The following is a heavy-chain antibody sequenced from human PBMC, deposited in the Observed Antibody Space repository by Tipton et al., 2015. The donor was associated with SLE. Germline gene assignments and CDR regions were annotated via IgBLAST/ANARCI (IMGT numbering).Heavy chain of an antibody. V-gene: IGHV3-30*02. CDR3: AKGGYDSLGFDY. D-gene: IGHD5-12*01. CDR2: IRYDGSNK. J-gene: IGHJ4*02. CDR1: GFTFSSYD. Sequence: SLRLSCAASGFTFSSYDMHWVRQAPGKGLEWVAFIRYDGSNKYYADSVKGRFTISRDNSKNTLYLQMNSLRAEDTAVYYCAKGGYDSLGFDYWGQGTLVTVSS.